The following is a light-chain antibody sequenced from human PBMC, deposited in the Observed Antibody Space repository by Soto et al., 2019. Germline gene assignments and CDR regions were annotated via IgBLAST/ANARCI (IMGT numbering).Light chain of an antibody. CDR2: GAS. CDR3: QQFDDSVT. J-gene: IGKJ5*01. V-gene: IGKV3-20*01. Sequence: EIVLTQSPGTLSSSPGERATLSFCARQSVTSNCLAWYQQNPGQAPRLLIFGASIRVKGIPDRFIGSGSGTDFTLTINRLEPEDSAVYYCQQFDDSVTFGQGTRLEIK. CDR1: QSVTSNC.